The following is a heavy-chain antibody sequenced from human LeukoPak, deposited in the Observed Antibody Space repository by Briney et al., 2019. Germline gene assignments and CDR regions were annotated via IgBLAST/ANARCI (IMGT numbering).Heavy chain of an antibody. D-gene: IGHD6-13*01. J-gene: IGHJ4*02. CDR2: IRYDGSNK. CDR1: GFTFSSYG. CDR3: AKEVIAAAGTEDY. Sequence: GGSLRLSRAASGFTFSSYGMHWVRQAPGKGLEWVAFIRYDGSNKYYADSVKGRFTISRDNSKNTLYLQMNSLRAEDTAVYYCAKEVIAAAGTEDYWGQGTLVTVSS. V-gene: IGHV3-30*02.